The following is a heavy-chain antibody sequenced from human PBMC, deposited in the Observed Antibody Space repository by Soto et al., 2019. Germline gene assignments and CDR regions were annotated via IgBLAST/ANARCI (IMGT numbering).Heavy chain of an antibody. V-gene: IGHV1-18*01. CDR2: ISAYNGNT. CDR3: ARNTRGYSYGYGDY. D-gene: IGHD5-18*01. Sequence: ASVKVSCKASGYTFTSYGISWVRQAPGQGLEWMRWISAYNGNTNYAQKLQGRVTMTTDTSTSTAYMELRSLRSDDTAVYYCARNTRGYSYGYGDYWGQGTLVTVSS. CDR1: GYTFTSYG. J-gene: IGHJ4*02.